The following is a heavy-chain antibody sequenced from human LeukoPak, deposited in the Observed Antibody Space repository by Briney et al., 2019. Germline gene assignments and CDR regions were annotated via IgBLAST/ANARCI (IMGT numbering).Heavy chain of an antibody. CDR1: ELTFSKLA. CDR3: ATVGGSCPSSNCYAYFDS. CDR2: ITASGTST. Sequence: PRGSLRLSCAGSELTFSKLAMTSVRQAPGQRLEWVSIITASGTSTFYADSVKGRFTISRDTSINPLHLQMNSLGVDATAVSYCATVGGSCPSSNCYAYFDSWGQGPLVTVPS. J-gene: IGHJ4*02. D-gene: IGHD2-2*01. V-gene: IGHV3-23*01.